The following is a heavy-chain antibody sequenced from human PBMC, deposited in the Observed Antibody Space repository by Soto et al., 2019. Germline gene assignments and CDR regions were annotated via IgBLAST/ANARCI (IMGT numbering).Heavy chain of an antibody. V-gene: IGHV1-3*05. CDR2: INAGNGNT. CDR3: ARDDLVYYDFWSGYYPGYYGMDV. J-gene: IGHJ6*02. Sequence: QVQLVQSGAEEKKPGASVKVSCKASGYTFTSYAMHWVRQAPGQRLEWMGWINAGNGNTKYSQKFQGRVTITRDTSASTAYMELSSLRSEDTAVYYCARDDLVYYDFWSGYYPGYYGMDVWGQGTTVTVSS. CDR1: GYTFTSYA. D-gene: IGHD3-3*01.